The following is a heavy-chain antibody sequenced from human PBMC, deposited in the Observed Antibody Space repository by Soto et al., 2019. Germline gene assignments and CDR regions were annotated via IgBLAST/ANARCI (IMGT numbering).Heavy chain of an antibody. CDR3: AKVNIGIAARRTSPAYDFDY. J-gene: IGHJ4*02. D-gene: IGHD6-6*01. CDR1: GFTFSSYA. Sequence: EVQLLESGGGLVQPGGSLRLSCAASGFTFSSYAMSWVRQAPGKGLEWVSAISGSGGSTYYADSVKGRFTISRDNSKNTLYLQMNSLRAEDTAVYYCAKVNIGIAARRTSPAYDFDYWGQGTLVTVSS. CDR2: ISGSGGST. V-gene: IGHV3-23*01.